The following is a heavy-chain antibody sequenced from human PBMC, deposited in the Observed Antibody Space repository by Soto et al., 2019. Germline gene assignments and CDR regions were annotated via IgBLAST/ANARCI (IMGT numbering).Heavy chain of an antibody. J-gene: IGHJ4*02. V-gene: IGHV4-61*01. CDR1: GGSVTSGNYY. CDR3: VRGPVVTPFVDY. D-gene: IGHD2-21*02. CDR2: IYYSGST. Sequence: SETLSLTCTVSGGSVTSGNYYWSWIRQPPGKGLEWIGHIYYSGSTNYNPSLKSRVTISVDASKNQFSLKLSSVTAADTAIYYCVRGPVVTPFVDYWGQGTLVTVSS.